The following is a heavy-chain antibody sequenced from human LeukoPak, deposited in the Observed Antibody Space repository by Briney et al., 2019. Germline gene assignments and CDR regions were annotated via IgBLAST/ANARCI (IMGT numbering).Heavy chain of an antibody. CDR2: FYYSGST. D-gene: IGHD1-26*01. V-gene: IGHV4-59*01. CDR3: ARASLGWAPHNYYYGMDV. Sequence: PSETLSLTCTVSDGSISSYYWSWIRQPPGKGLEWIGYFYYSGSTNYNPSLKSRVTISVDTSKNQFSLKLSSVTAADTAVYYCARASLGWAPHNYYYGMDVWGKGTTVTVSS. CDR1: DGSISSYY. J-gene: IGHJ6*04.